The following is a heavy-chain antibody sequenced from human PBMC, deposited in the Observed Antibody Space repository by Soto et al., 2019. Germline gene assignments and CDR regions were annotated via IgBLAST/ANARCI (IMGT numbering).Heavy chain of an antibody. CDR1: GASLSTYY. J-gene: IGHJ6*02. D-gene: IGHD2-8*01. Sequence: SETLSLTCTVSGASLSTYYWSWIRQPPGKGLEWIAYIYYSGSTNYSPSLKSRVTISLDTSKNQFSLKLSSVTAADTAVYYCARGSDGDYYDFYGMDVWGQATTVTVSS. CDR2: IYYSGST. V-gene: IGHV4-59*01. CDR3: ARGSDGDYYDFYGMDV.